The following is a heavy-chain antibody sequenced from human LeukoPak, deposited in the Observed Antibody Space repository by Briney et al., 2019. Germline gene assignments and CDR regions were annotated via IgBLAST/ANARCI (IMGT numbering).Heavy chain of an antibody. D-gene: IGHD2-15*01. Sequence: PSQTLSLTCDVSGGSVSSADSSWSWIRQPPGKGLEWIGFIFHGGSSYYNPSLKSRVTISIDRSKNQFSLELNSVTAADTAVYYCARGFDDYYAASGATWVYFDYWGQGSLVTVFS. CDR1: GGSVSSADSS. V-gene: IGHV4-30-2*01. CDR2: IFHGGSS. CDR3: ARGFDDYYAASGATWVYFDY. J-gene: IGHJ4*02.